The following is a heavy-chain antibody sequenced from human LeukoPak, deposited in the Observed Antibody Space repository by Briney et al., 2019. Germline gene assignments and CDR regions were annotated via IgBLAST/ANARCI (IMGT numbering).Heavy chain of an antibody. J-gene: IGHJ4*02. D-gene: IGHD1-26*01. Sequence: SETLSLTCTVSGGSVSSGSYYWSWIRQPPGTGLEWIGYIYYSGSTNYNPSLKSRVTISIDTSKNQLSLKLSSVTAADTAVYYCARDRVRGSSNPYFDYWGQGTLVTVSS. V-gene: IGHV4-61*01. CDR1: GGSVSSGSYY. CDR3: ARDRVRGSSNPYFDY. CDR2: IYYSGST.